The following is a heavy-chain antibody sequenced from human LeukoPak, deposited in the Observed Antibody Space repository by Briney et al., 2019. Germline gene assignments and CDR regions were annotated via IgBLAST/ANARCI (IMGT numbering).Heavy chain of an antibody. D-gene: IGHD3-9*01. Sequence: SETLSLTCTVSGGSISSYYWSWIRQPAGKGLEWIGRIYTNGSTNYNPSLKSRVTMSVDTSKNQFSLKLSSVTAADTAVYYCARERESYYDILTGYYVKGAFDIWGQGTMVTVSS. CDR3: ARERESYYDILTGYYVKGAFDI. CDR1: GGSISSYY. CDR2: IYTNGST. V-gene: IGHV4-4*07. J-gene: IGHJ3*02.